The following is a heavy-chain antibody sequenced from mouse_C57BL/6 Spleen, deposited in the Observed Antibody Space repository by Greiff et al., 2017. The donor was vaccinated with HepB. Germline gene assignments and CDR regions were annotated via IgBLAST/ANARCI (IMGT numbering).Heavy chain of an antibody. J-gene: IGHJ3*01. CDR1: GYTFTSYW. V-gene: IGHV1-50*01. CDR3: ARKGCAWFGY. CDR2: IDPSDSYT. Sequence: VQLQQPGAELVKPGASVKLSCKASGYTFTSYWMQWVKQRPGQGLEWIGEIDPSDSYTNYNQKFKGKATLTVDTSSSTAYMQLSSLTSEDSAVYYCARKGCAWFGYWGQGTLVTVSS.